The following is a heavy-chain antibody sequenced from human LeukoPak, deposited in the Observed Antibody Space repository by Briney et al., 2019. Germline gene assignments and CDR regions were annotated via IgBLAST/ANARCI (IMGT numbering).Heavy chain of an antibody. D-gene: IGHD2-15*01. CDR3: ARHGGVGGYCSSGSCRFDS. CDR2: IYYSGSI. V-gene: IGHV4-59*08. Sequence: SETLSLTCTVSGGSISHYYWNWIRQPPGKGLEWIGYIYYSGSIHYNPSLKSRVTISVDTSKNQFSLNLSSVTAADTAVYYCARHGGVGGYCSSGSCRFDSWGQGTLITVSS. CDR1: GGSISHYY. J-gene: IGHJ4*02.